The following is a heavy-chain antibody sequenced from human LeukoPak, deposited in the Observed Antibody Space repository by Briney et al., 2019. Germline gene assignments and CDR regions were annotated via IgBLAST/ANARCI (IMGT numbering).Heavy chain of an antibody. Sequence: SETLSLTCAVYGGSFSGRYWTWIRQPPGKGLEWIGSIYYSGSTYYNPSLKSRVTISIDTSKNQFSLILTSVTAADTAEYYCARHLYYSASAFWYIDLWGRGTLVIVSP. CDR3: ARHLYYSASAFWYIDL. V-gene: IGHV4-34*01. D-gene: IGHD3-10*01. J-gene: IGHJ2*01. CDR2: IYYSGST. CDR1: GGSFSGRY.